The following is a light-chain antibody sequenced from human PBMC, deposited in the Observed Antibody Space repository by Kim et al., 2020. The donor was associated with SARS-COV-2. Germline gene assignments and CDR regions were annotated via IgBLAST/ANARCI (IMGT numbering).Light chain of an antibody. CDR2: GAF. CDR3: QQYGSSRGA. CDR1: QNVDRNY. V-gene: IGKV3-20*01. Sequence: EIVLTQSPGTLSLSPGERATLSCKASQNVDRNYLAWYQHKAGQSPRLLIYGAFTRATGIPDRFSGSGSGTDFTLTITRLEPEDFAVYYCQQYGSSRGAFGQGTKLEIK. J-gene: IGKJ2*01.